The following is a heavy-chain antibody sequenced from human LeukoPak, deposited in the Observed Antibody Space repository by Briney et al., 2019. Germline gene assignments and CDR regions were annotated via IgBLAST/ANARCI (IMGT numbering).Heavy chain of an antibody. CDR2: ISGSGGST. CDR3: AKVSGFGMVRTAAFDI. J-gene: IGHJ3*02. D-gene: IGHD3-10*01. V-gene: IGHV3-23*01. CDR1: GFTFSSYA. Sequence: GSLRLSCAASGFTFSSYAMNWVRQAPGKGLEWVSAISGSGGSTYYADSVKGRFTISRDNSKNTLYAQMNSLRAEDTTVYYCAKVSGFGMVRTAAFDIWGQGTMVTVSS.